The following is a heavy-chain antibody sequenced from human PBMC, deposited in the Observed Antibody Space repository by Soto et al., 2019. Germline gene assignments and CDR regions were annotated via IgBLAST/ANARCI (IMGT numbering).Heavy chain of an antibody. D-gene: IGHD6-13*01. J-gene: IGHJ6*03. CDR1: GYTFTSYG. V-gene: IGHV1-18*01. Sequence: ASVKVSCKAPGYTFTSYGISWVRQAPGQGLEWMGWISAYNGNTNYAQKLQGRVTMTTDTSTSTAYMELRSLRSDDTAVYYCARIAAAGIGYYYYYMDVWGKGTTVTVSS. CDR3: ARIAAAGIGYYYYYMDV. CDR2: ISAYNGNT.